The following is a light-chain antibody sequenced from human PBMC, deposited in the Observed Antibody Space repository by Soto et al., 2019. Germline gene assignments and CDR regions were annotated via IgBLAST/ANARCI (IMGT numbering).Light chain of an antibody. J-gene: IGKJ5*01. CDR1: QSVSSH. CDR2: DAS. CDR3: QQRSSAIT. Sequence: ESVLTQSPATLSLSPGERSTLSCRASQSVSSHLAWFQQRPCQAPRLLIYDASNRATGIPARLSGRGSGTDFTLTISSLEPEDFAVYYCQQRSSAITFGQGTRLEIK. V-gene: IGKV3-11*01.